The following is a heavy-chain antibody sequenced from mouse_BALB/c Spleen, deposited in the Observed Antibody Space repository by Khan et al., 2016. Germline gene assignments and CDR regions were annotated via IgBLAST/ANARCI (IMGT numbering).Heavy chain of an antibody. V-gene: IGHV14-3*02. CDR2: IDPANGNT. J-gene: IGHJ3*01. CDR3: ARSPYDYDVGFAY. CDR1: GFNIKDTY. D-gene: IGHD2-4*01. Sequence: VQLQQSGAELVKPGASVKLSCTASGFNIKDTYMHWVKQRPVQGLEWIGRIDPANGNTKYDPKFQGKATITADTSSNTAYLQLSSLTSEDTAVYYSARSPYDYDVGFAYWGQGTLVTVSA.